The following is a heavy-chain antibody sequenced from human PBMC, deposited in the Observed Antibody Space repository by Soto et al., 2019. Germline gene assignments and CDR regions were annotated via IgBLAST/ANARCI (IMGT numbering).Heavy chain of an antibody. D-gene: IGHD3-16*02. V-gene: IGHV3-7*01. J-gene: IGHJ3*02. CDR2: IKQDGSEK. CDR3: ARESNDYIWGSYQIDAFDI. CDR1: GFTLSSYW. Sequence: EVQLVESGGGLVQPGGSLRLSCAASGFTLSSYWMSWVRQAPGKGLEWVANIKQDGSEKYYVDSVKGRFTISRDNAKNSLYLQMNSLRAEDTAVYYCARESNDYIWGSYQIDAFDIWGQGTMVTVSS.